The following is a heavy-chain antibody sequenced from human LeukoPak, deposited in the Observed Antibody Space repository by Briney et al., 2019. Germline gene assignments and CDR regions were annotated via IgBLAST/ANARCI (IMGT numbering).Heavy chain of an antibody. CDR2: IIPIFGIA. V-gene: IGHV1-69*04. CDR1: GGTFSSYA. D-gene: IGHD2-2*01. CDR3: ARGSTSHCYTRGFDCYYYGMDV. Sequence: GASVKVSCKASGGTFSSYAISWVRQAPGRGLEWMGRIIPIFGIANYAQKFQGRVTITADKSTSTAYMELSSLRSEDTAVYYCARGSTSHCYTRGFDCYYYGMDVWGQGTTVTVSS. J-gene: IGHJ6*02.